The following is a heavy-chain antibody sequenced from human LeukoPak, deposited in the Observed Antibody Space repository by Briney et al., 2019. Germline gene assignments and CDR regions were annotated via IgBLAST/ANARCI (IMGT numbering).Heavy chain of an antibody. V-gene: IGHV3-23*01. CDR3: AKEGGDYHGSGSYYGYYYYGMDV. J-gene: IGHJ6*04. D-gene: IGHD3-10*01. Sequence: GGSLRLSCAASGFTFSSYAMSWVRQAPGKGLEWVSAISGSGGSTYYADSVKGRFTISRDNSKNTLYLQMNSLRAEDTAVYYCAKEGGDYHGSGSYYGYYYYGMDVWGKGTTVTVSS. CDR2: ISGSGGST. CDR1: GFTFSSYA.